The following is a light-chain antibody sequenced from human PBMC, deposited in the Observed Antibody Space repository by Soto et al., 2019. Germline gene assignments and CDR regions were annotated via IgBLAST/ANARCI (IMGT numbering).Light chain of an antibody. Sequence: DIQMTQSPSTLSASIGDRVTITCRASQSINSWLAWYQQKPGKAPKLLIYKASTLESGVPSRFSGSGSGTVFTLTISCLQPADFATYYCQHYNSYSEFSFGPGTKVDIK. J-gene: IGKJ3*01. CDR3: QHYNSYSEFS. CDR2: KAS. CDR1: QSINSW. V-gene: IGKV1-5*03.